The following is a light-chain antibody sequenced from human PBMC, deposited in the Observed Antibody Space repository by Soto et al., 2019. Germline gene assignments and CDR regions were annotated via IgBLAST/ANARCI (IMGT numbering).Light chain of an antibody. J-gene: IGKJ2*01. V-gene: IGKV1-39*01. CDR2: AAS. CDR3: QHSYRAPYT. Sequence: DIQMTQSPSSLSASVGDIVTITCRASQSISSFLNWCQQKSGKAPKLLIYAASSLQSGVPSRFSDSGSWTDFTLTISRLQPEDFATYDWQHSYRAPYTFGHGIKLDIK. CDR1: QSISSF.